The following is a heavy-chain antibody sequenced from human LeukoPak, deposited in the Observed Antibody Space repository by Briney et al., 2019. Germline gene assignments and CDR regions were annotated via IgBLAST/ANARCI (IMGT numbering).Heavy chain of an antibody. Sequence: GGSLRVSCAASGLIVSSDYLAWVRQAPGKGLEWISVIYGGGATYYADSVKGRFTISRDNSNNTLYLRLNSLRAEDTAIYFCAKDRWYDGESGYFDHWGRGTLVTVSS. CDR1: GLIVSSDY. CDR2: IYGGGAT. V-gene: IGHV3-53*01. J-gene: IGHJ4*02. CDR3: AKDRWYDGESGYFDH. D-gene: IGHD3-10*01.